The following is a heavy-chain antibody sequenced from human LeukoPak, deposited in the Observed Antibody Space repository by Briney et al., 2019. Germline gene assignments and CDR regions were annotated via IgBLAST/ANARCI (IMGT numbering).Heavy chain of an antibody. CDR3: ARDPIQDFDY. Sequence: GGSLRLSCTASGFTFGDYAMNWLRQAPGKGLEWVSYITGSSDSILYTDSVKGRFTISRDNAKNSVYLQMNSLRAEDTAVYYCARDPIQDFDYWGQGTLVTVSS. D-gene: IGHD5-24*01. CDR1: GFTFGDYA. CDR2: ITGSSDSI. J-gene: IGHJ4*02. V-gene: IGHV3-48*01.